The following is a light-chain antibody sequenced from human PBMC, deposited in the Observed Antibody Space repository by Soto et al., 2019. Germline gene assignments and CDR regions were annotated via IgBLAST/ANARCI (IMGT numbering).Light chain of an antibody. Sequence: EIVLTQSPGTLSLSPGERATLSFRTSQTGSSTYLAWYQQKRGQAPRLLIYGTSNRATCIPDRFSGSGSGTDFTITISRLESYYFAVYHCQRYGSSPLYSGAQATDLEIK. J-gene: IGKJ2*01. CDR1: QTGSSTY. CDR2: GTS. CDR3: QRYGSSPLYS. V-gene: IGKV3-20*01.